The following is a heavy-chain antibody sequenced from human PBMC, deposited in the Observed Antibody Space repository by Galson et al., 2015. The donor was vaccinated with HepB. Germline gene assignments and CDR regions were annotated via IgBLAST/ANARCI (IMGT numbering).Heavy chain of an antibody. D-gene: IGHD3-22*01. Sequence: TLSLTCTVSGGSISSGDYYWRWIRQPPGKGLEWIGYIYYSGSTYYNPSLKSRVTISVDTSKNQFSLKLSSVTAADTAVYYCARVPRRYYYYDSSGYYAFDYWVQGTLVTVSS. CDR2: IYYSGST. J-gene: IGHJ4*02. CDR3: ARVPRRYYYYDSSGYYAFDY. V-gene: IGHV4-30-4*01. CDR1: GGSISSGDYY.